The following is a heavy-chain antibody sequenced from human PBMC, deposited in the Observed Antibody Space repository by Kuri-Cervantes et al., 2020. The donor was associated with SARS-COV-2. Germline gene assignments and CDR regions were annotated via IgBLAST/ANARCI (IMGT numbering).Heavy chain of an antibody. CDR2: IYYSGST. Sequence: ESLKISCAVYGGSFSGYYWSWIRQPPGKGLEWIGYIYYSGSTNYNPSLKSRVTISVDTSKNQFSLKLSSVTAADTAVYYCARVQQDIVVVPAAHGFDPWGQGTLVTVSS. CDR3: ARVQQDIVVVPAAHGFDP. D-gene: IGHD2-2*01. CDR1: GGSFSGYY. J-gene: IGHJ5*02. V-gene: IGHV4-59*12.